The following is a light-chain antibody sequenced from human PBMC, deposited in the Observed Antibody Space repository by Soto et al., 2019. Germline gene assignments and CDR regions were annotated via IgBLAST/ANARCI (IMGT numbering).Light chain of an antibody. V-gene: IGLV2-23*02. Sequence: QSVLTQPACVSCSPGQSITISCTGTSSNVGSYKLVSWYQQHPGKAPKLMIFEVNKRPSGVSNRFSGSKSGNTASLTISGLKVEDEADYYCCSSGGSPTYVFGTGTKVTVL. CDR1: SSNVGSYKL. CDR3: CSSGGSPTYV. J-gene: IGLJ1*01. CDR2: EVN.